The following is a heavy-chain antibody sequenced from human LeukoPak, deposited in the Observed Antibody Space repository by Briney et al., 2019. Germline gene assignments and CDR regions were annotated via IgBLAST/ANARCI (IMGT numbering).Heavy chain of an antibody. V-gene: IGHV1-2*06. J-gene: IGHJ4*02. CDR3: AMIASSWYQFDY. CDR2: INPNSGGT. CDR1: GYTFTGYY. D-gene: IGHD6-13*01. Sequence: ASVKVSCKASGYTFTGYYMHWVRQAPGQGLEWMGRINPNSGGTNYAQKFQGRVTMTRDTSSSTAYMELSRLRSDDTAVYYCAMIASSWYQFDYWGQGTLVTVSS.